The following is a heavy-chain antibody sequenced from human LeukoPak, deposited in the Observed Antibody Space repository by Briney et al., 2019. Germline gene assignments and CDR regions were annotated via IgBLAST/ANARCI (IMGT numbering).Heavy chain of an antibody. J-gene: IGHJ5*02. CDR1: GFVFTNYW. CDR3: ARAKRPGDSSGLYFNWSDP. D-gene: IGHD3-22*01. V-gene: IGHV3-48*01. Sequence: GGSLRLSCAASGFVFTNYWMSWIRQAPGKGLEWISYISSGSRAIYYADSVKGRFTISRDDAKNSLYLRMNSLRAEDTAVYYCARAKRPGDSSGLYFNWSDPWGQGTLVTVSS. CDR2: ISSGSRAI.